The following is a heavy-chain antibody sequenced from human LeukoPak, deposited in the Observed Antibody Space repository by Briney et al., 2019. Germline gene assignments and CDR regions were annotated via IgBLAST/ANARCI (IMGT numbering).Heavy chain of an antibody. CDR2: ISSSSSYI. CDR1: GFTFSSYS. Sequence: PGGSLRLSCAASGFTFSSYSMNWVRQAPGKGLEWVSSISSSSSYIYYADSVKGRFTISRDNAKNSLYLQMNSLRAEDTAVYYCARPHSSSLFSSYYFDYWGQGTLVTVSS. D-gene: IGHD6-13*01. CDR3: ARPHSSSLFSSYYFDY. V-gene: IGHV3-21*01. J-gene: IGHJ4*02.